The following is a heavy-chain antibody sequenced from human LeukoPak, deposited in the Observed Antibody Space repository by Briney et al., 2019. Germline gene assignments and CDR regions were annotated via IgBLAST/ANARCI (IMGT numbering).Heavy chain of an antibody. CDR2: ISGSGIST. CDR3: AKGDNNILTGYYNSFDS. V-gene: IGHV3-23*01. J-gene: IGHJ4*02. CDR1: GFTFSSYA. D-gene: IGHD3-9*01. Sequence: SGGSLRLSCAASGFTFSSYAMSWIRQAPGKGLEWVSSISGSGISTYYADSVKGRFTISRDNSRNTLYLQMNSLRAEDTALFYCAKGDNNILTGYYNSFDSWGQGTLVTVSS.